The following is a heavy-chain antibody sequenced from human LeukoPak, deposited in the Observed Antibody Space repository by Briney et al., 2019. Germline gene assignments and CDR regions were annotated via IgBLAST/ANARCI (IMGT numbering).Heavy chain of an antibody. CDR3: ARHGHCTNGVCYSNYYYHMDV. D-gene: IGHD2-8*01. CDR1: GYSFASSW. V-gene: IGHV5-51*01. J-gene: IGHJ6*03. Sequence: GESLKISCKGSGYSFASSWIGWVRQMPGKGLVWMGIVYPDDSDTRYSPSFEGQITISVDKSISTAYLQWSSLKASDTAVYYCARHGHCTNGVCYSNYYYHMDVWGKGTTVTVSS. CDR2: VYPDDSDT.